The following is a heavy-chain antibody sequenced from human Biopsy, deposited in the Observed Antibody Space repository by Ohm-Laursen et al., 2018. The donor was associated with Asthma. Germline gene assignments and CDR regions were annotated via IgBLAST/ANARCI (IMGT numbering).Heavy chain of an antibody. Sequence: LSLTCAASGFDLRDYTMNWVRQAPGKGPEWVASISSLSRYIYHATSLRGRFTISRDNAKRSLYLQMDSLRGDDTAVYYCSRDFTIGSGSPFHFWGRGTLVTVSS. CDR3: SRDFTIGSGSPFHF. CDR1: GFDLRDYT. CDR2: ISSLSRYI. V-gene: IGHV3-21*01. D-gene: IGHD3-10*01. J-gene: IGHJ4*02.